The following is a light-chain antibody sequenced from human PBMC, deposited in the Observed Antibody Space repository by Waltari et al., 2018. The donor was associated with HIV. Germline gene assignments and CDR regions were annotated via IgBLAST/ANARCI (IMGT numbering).Light chain of an antibody. CDR2: SNK. CDR3: AVWDDSLNGRV. V-gene: IGLV1-44*01. J-gene: IGLJ3*02. CDR1: NSNIGSNL. Sequence: HSVLTHPPSASGTPGPRVTTSCSGSNSNIGSNLVNWSQHHQGKAPKLLIYSNKQRPSVVPDRFSGSKSGTSASLAISGLQSEDEADYYCAVWDDSLNGRVFGGGTKLTVL.